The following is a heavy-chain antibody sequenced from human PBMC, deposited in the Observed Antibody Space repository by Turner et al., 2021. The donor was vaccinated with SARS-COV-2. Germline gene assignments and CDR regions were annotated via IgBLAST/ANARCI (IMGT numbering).Heavy chain of an antibody. CDR1: GSTLGSYW. V-gene: IGHV3-7*01. J-gene: IGHJ6*02. CDR2: IKQDGSEK. CDR3: ARVRLSWIQLPYAMDV. D-gene: IGHD5-18*01. Sequence: EVQLVESGGGLVQPGGSLRLSCSAPGSTLGSYWMSWVRQAPGKGLECVANIKQDGSEKYYVDSVKGRFTISRDNAKNSLYLQMNSLRAEDTAVYYCARVRLSWIQLPYAMDVWGQGTTVTVSS.